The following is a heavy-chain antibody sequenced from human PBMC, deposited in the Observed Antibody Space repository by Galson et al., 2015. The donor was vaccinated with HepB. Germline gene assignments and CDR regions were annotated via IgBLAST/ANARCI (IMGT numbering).Heavy chain of an antibody. V-gene: IGHV3-30*04. D-gene: IGHD6-13*01. J-gene: IGHJ4*02. CDR1: GFTFSSYA. CDR3: ARGILAAAGPELGYYFDY. Sequence: SLRLSCAASGFTFSSYAMHWVRQAPGKGLEWVAVISYDGSNKYYADSVKGRFTISRDNSKNTLYLQMNSLRAEDTAVHYCARGILAAAGPELGYYFDYWGQGTLVTVSS. CDR2: ISYDGSNK.